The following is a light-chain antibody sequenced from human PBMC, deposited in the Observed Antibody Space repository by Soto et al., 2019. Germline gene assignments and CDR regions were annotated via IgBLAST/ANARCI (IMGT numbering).Light chain of an antibody. Sequence: DIQMTQSPSALSASVGDRVTITCRASQSIKTWLAWYQRKPGRAPNLLIYDASNLQSGVPSRFSGSGSGTEFTLTISSLQPDDFATYYCQQYNSYSFGQGTKVDIK. CDR2: DAS. J-gene: IGKJ1*01. CDR1: QSIKTW. V-gene: IGKV1-5*01. CDR3: QQYNSYS.